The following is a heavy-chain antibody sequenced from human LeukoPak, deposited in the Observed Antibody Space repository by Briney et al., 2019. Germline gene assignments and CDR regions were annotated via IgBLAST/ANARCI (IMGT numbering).Heavy chain of an antibody. J-gene: IGHJ5*02. V-gene: IGHV4-59*12. CDR1: GGSISSYY. CDR3: ARDLGGYCSSTSCSMSA. CDR2: IYYSGST. D-gene: IGHD2-2*01. Sequence: PSETLSLTCTVSGGSISSYYWSWIRQPPGKGLEWIGYIYYSGSTYYNPSLKSRVTISVDTSKNQFSLKLSSVTAADTAVYYCARDLGGYCSSTSCSMSAWGQGTLVTVSS.